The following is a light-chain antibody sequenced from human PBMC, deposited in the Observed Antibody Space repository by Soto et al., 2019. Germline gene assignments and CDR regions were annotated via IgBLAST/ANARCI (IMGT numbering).Light chain of an antibody. V-gene: IGLV2-14*01. CDR1: SSDVGAYEY. J-gene: IGLJ1*01. CDR3: NSYTAFNTRV. CDR2: EVS. Sequence: QSALAQPVSVSGSLGQSITISCTGTSSDVGAYEYVSWYQQHPGKVPKLLIYEVSDRPPGISDRFSGSKSGNTASLTISRLQSEDEADYYCNSYTAFNTRVFGTGTKLTVL.